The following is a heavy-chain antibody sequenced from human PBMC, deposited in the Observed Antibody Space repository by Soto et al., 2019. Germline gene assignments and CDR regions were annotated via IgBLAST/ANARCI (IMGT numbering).Heavy chain of an antibody. D-gene: IGHD3-10*01. CDR1: GFTFSGYA. Sequence: GGSLRLSCAASGFTFSGYAMTWVRQAPGKGLEWVSGISGSGANIYYADSVKGRFTISRDNSKNTLYLQMNSLRAEDTAVYSCARRTSYGSGSYMYYYYGLDVWGQGTTVPSP. CDR2: ISGSGANI. V-gene: IGHV3-23*01. CDR3: ARRTSYGSGSYMYYYYGLDV. J-gene: IGHJ6*02.